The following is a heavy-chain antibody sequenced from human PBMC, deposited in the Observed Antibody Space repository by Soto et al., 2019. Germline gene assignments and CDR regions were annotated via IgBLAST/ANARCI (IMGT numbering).Heavy chain of an antibody. CDR3: AKDLDSSGWYNLYYYYYGMDV. Sequence: PGGSLRLSCAASGFTFSSYGMHWVRQAPGKGLEWVAVISYDGSNKYYADSVKGRFTISRDNSKNTLYLQMNSLRAEDTAVYYCAKDLDSSGWYNLYYYYYGMDVWGQGTTVTVSS. CDR1: GFTFSSYG. V-gene: IGHV3-30*18. D-gene: IGHD6-19*01. J-gene: IGHJ6*02. CDR2: ISYDGSNK.